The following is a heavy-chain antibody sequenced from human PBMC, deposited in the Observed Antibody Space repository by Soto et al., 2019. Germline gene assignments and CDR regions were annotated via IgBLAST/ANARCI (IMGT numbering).Heavy chain of an antibody. CDR2: ISPGSRYP. V-gene: IGHV3-11*06. Sequence: GGSLRLSCATSGFTFSDYYMSWIRQAPGKGLEWLSYISPGSRYPAYADSVKGRFTISRDNARRSLSLQMNSLTVDDTAIYYCVRGGGGGLFDPWGQGSMVTVSS. CDR1: GFTFSDYY. CDR3: VRGGGGGLFDP. D-gene: IGHD2-15*01. J-gene: IGHJ5*02.